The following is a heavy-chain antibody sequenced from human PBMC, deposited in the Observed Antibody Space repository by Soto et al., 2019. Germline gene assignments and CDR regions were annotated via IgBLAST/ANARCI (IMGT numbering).Heavy chain of an antibody. Sequence: GGSLRISCAASGFTFSSYGMHWVRQAPGKGLEWVAVISYDGSNKYYADSVKGRFTISRDNSKNTLYLQMNSLRAEDTAVYYCAKASQESLDYWGQGTLVTVSS. V-gene: IGHV3-30*18. CDR3: AKASQESLDY. CDR2: ISYDGSNK. J-gene: IGHJ4*02. CDR1: GFTFSSYG.